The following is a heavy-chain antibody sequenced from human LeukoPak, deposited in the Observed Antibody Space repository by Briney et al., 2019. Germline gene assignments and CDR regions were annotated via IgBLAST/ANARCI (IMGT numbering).Heavy chain of an antibody. D-gene: IGHD3-10*01. CDR1: EFSVGSNY. Sequence: PGGSLRLSCAASEFSVGSNYMTWVRQAPGKGLEWVSAISGSGGSTYYADSVKGRFTISRDNSKNTLYLQMNSLRAEDTAVYYCAKSNGYGLVDIWGQGTMVTVSS. V-gene: IGHV3-23*01. J-gene: IGHJ3*02. CDR3: AKSNGYGLVDI. CDR2: ISGSGGST.